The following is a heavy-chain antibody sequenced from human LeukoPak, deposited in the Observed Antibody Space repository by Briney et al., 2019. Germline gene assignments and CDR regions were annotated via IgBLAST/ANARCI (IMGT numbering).Heavy chain of an antibody. J-gene: IGHJ3*02. V-gene: IGHV4-59*11. CDR2: IYYSGTT. CDR3: ARDYYDSRGEAFDI. Sequence: PSETLSLTCNVSGGSIGSHYWSWIRQPPGEGLEWIGYIYYSGTTSYNPSLKSRVTISVDTSKNQFSLKLSSVTAADTAVYYCARDYYDSRGEAFDIWGLGTMVTVSS. D-gene: IGHD3-22*01. CDR1: GGSIGSHY.